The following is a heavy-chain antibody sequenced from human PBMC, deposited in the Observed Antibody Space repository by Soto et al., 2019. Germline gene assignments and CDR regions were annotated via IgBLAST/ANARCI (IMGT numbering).Heavy chain of an antibody. J-gene: IGHJ6*03. CDR1: GGSISSYY. D-gene: IGHD2-2*01. CDR2: IYYSGST. CDR3: ARVRIYCSSTSCSNYYYYYMDV. V-gene: IGHV4-59*01. Sequence: SETLSLTCTVSGGSISSYYWSWIRQPPGKGLEWIGYIYYSGSTNYNPALKSRVTISVDTSKNQFSLKLSSVTAADTAVYYCARVRIYCSSTSCSNYYYYYMDVWGKGTTVTVSS.